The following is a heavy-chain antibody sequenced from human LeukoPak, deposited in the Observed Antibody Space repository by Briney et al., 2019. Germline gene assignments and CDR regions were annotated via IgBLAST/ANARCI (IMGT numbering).Heavy chain of an antibody. J-gene: IGHJ4*02. V-gene: IGHV4-34*01. CDR3: ARETYSSGWYPRGGFDY. CDR1: GGSFSGYY. CDR2: INHSGST. Sequence: PSETLSLTCAVYGGSFSGYYWSWIRQPPGKGLEWIGEINHSGSTNYNPSLKSRVTISVDTSKNQFSLKLSSVTAADTAVYYCARETYSSGWYPRGGFDYWGQGTLVTVSS. D-gene: IGHD6-19*01.